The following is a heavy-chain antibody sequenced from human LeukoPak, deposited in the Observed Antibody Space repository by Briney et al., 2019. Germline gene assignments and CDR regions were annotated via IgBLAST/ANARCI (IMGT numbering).Heavy chain of an antibody. V-gene: IGHV3-33*06. CDR1: GFTFSSYG. Sequence: GRSLRLSCAASGFTFSSYGMHWVRQAPGKGLASVAVIWYDGSNKYYADSVKGRFTISRDNPKNTLYLQMNSLRAEDTAVYYCAKEATVSTYYYYYYMDVWGKGTTVTVSS. CDR2: IWYDGSNK. D-gene: IGHD4-17*01. CDR3: AKEATVSTYYYYYYMDV. J-gene: IGHJ6*03.